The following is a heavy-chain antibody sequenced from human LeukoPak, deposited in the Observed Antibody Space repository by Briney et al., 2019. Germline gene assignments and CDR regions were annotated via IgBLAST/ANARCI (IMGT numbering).Heavy chain of an antibody. CDR3: VKDTIFTVDSFDY. Sequence: GGALRLSCAVSGMTFERHGMHWGRPPPGKGREWLAFIKYDGSRTDYEDSVKGRFTVSRDNSKNTLYLEMSSLRAEDTAVYYCVKDTIFTVDSFDYWGQGTLVTVSS. CDR2: IKYDGSRT. D-gene: IGHD3-3*01. V-gene: IGHV3-30*02. J-gene: IGHJ4*02. CDR1: GMTFERHG.